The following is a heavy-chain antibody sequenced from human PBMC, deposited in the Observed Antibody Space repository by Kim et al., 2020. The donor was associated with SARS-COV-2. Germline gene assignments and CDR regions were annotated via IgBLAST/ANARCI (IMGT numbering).Heavy chain of an antibody. CDR2: ISGSSRST. D-gene: IGHD4-17*01. CDR3: AKGGTVTTDLPPQPYSFYAMDV. CDR1: GFTFNNYA. V-gene: IGHV3-23*01. J-gene: IGHJ6*02. Sequence: GGSLRLSCAASGFTFNNYAMSWVRQAPGKGLEWVSAISGSSRSTYYADSVKGRFTISRDKSRNTKNTLYLQMNSLRVEDTGVYYCAKGGTVTTDLPPQPYSFYAMDVWGPGAPVTVSS.